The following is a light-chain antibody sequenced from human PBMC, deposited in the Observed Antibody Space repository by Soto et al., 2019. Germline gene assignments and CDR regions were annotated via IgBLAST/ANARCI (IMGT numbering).Light chain of an antibody. CDR2: DVS. CDR1: SSDVGAYNY. V-gene: IGLV2-14*03. Sequence: QSALTQPASVSGSPGESITISCTGTSSDVGAYNYVSWYQQHPGKAPKLMIYDVSNRPSGVSNRFSDSKSGNTASLTISGLQAEDEADYYCSSYTSTNSLFGGGTKVTVL. J-gene: IGLJ2*01. CDR3: SSYTSTNSL.